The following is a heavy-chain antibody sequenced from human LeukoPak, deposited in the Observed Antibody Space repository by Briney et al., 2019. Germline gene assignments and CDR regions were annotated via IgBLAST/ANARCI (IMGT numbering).Heavy chain of an antibody. CDR2: IGTAGDT. CDR1: GFSFSIYD. V-gene: IGHV3-13*01. D-gene: IGHD6-13*01. J-gene: IGHJ4*02. Sequence: PGGSLRLSCAASGFSFSIYDMHWVRQATGKGLEWVSGIGTAGDTYYSDSVKGRFTISRDNSKNTLYLQMNSLRAEDTAVYYCARGGPAAGRFDYWGQGTLVTVSS. CDR3: ARGGPAAGRFDY.